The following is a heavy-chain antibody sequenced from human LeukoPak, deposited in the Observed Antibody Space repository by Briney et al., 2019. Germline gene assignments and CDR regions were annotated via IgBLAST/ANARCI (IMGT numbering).Heavy chain of an antibody. CDR1: GGTFSSYA. Sequence: GASVKVSCKASGGTFSSYAISWVRQAPGQGLEWMGRIIPILGIANYAQKFRGRVTITADKSTSTAYMELSSLRSEDTAVYYCAGVGATVTTADYGMDVWGQGTTVTVSS. V-gene: IGHV1-69*04. CDR2: IIPILGIA. D-gene: IGHD4-17*01. CDR3: AGVGATVTTADYGMDV. J-gene: IGHJ6*02.